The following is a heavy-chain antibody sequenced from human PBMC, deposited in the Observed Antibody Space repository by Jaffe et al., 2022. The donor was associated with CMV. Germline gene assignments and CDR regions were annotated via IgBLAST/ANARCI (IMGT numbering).Heavy chain of an antibody. J-gene: IGHJ3*02. CDR3: ARGLTPSRRNAFDI. Sequence: QVQLQQWGAGLLKPSETLSLTCAVYGGSFSGYYWSWIRQPPGKGLEWIGEINHSGSTNYNPSLKSRVTISVDTSKNQFSLKLSSVTAADTAVYYCARGLTPSRRNAFDIWGQGTMVTVSS. D-gene: IGHD2-8*01. V-gene: IGHV4-34*01. CDR1: GGSFSGYY. CDR2: INHSGST.